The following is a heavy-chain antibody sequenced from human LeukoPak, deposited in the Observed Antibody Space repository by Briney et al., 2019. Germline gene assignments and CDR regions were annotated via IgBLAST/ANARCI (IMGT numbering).Heavy chain of an antibody. Sequence: GGSLRLSCAASGFTFSNAWMSWVRQAPGKGLEWVGRIKSKTDGGTTDYAAPVKGRFTISRDDSKNTLYLQMNSLKTEDTAVYYCTTDAIRRIWWELPNGAFDIWGQGTMVTVSS. J-gene: IGHJ3*02. V-gene: IGHV3-15*01. CDR1: GFTFSNAW. CDR3: TTDAIRRIWWELPNGAFDI. CDR2: IKSKTDGGTT. D-gene: IGHD1-26*01.